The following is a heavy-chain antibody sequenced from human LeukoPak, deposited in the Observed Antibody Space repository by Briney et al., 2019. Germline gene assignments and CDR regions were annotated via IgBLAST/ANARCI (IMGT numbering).Heavy chain of an antibody. CDR1: GFTFNYYA. Sequence: GGSLRPSCAASGFTFNYYAMSWVRQAPGKGLEWVSGISDSGGSTYYTDSVKGRFTISRDNSKNTVYLQMNNLRAEDTAVYFCARHDSFIPYWGQGSLVTVSS. CDR3: ARHDSFIPY. CDR2: ISDSGGST. J-gene: IGHJ4*02. V-gene: IGHV3-23*01. D-gene: IGHD5-18*01.